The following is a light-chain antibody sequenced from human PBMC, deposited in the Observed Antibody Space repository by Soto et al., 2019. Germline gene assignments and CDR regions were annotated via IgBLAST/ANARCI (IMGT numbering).Light chain of an antibody. Sequence: EIVMTQSPATLSLSLGGRATLSCRASQSVSSNLAWYQQKPGQAPRLLISDASTRATGIPDSFSGSGSGTEFTLTITSLQSEDFAVYYCQHYNDLPLTFGQGTKVEIK. CDR3: QHYNDLPLT. CDR2: DAS. CDR1: QSVSSN. J-gene: IGKJ1*01. V-gene: IGKV3-15*01.